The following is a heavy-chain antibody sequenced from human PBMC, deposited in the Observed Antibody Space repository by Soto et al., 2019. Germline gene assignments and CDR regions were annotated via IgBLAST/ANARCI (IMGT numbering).Heavy chain of an antibody. CDR3: AGEDGDAFDI. CDR1: GYTFTSHY. J-gene: IGHJ3*02. Sequence: GASVKVSCKASGYTFTSHYMHWVRQAPGQGLEWMGIINPSGGSTSYAQKFQGRVTMTRDTSTSTVYMELSSLRSEDTAVYCCAGEDGDAFDIWGQGTMVTVSS. V-gene: IGHV1-46*01. CDR2: INPSGGST.